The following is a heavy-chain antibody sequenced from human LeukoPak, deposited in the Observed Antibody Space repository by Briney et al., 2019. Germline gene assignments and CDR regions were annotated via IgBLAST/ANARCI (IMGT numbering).Heavy chain of an antibody. CDR1: GGSISSYY. CDR3: AKAQGYGWFDP. D-gene: IGHD5-18*01. Sequence: SETLSLTCTVSGGSISSYYWGWIRQPAGKGLEWIGRIYTSGTTNYNPSLKSRVTMSVDTSKNQFSLQLSSVTAADTAIYYCAKAQGYGWFDPWGQGTLVTVSS. J-gene: IGHJ5*02. CDR2: IYTSGTT. V-gene: IGHV4-4*07.